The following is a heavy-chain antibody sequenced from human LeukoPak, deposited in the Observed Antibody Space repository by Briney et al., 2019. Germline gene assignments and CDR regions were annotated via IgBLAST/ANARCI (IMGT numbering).Heavy chain of an antibody. V-gene: IGHV3-30*02. CDR2: IRYDGSNK. D-gene: IGHD6-19*01. CDR1: GFTFSSYG. CDR3: AKDESLYSSAWCHDY. J-gene: IGHJ4*02. Sequence: GGSLILSCAASGFTFSSYGMHWVRQAPGKGLEWVAFIRYDGSNKYYADSVKGRFTISRDNSKNTLYLQMNSLRAEDTAVYYCAKDESLYSSAWCHDYWGQGALGTVSS.